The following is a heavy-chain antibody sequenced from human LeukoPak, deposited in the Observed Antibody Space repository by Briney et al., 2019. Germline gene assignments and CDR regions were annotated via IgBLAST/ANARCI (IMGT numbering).Heavy chain of an antibody. V-gene: IGHV3-30*18. D-gene: IGHD3-22*01. CDR1: GFPFSSYA. Sequence: GGPLRLSCAPSGFPFSSYAMHGARQAPGKGLEWVAVISYDGSNKYYADSVKGRFTISRDNSKNTLYLQMNSLRAEDTAVYYCAKSYYYDKLAYYWGQGTLVTVSS. CDR2: ISYDGSNK. CDR3: AKSYYYDKLAYY. J-gene: IGHJ4*02.